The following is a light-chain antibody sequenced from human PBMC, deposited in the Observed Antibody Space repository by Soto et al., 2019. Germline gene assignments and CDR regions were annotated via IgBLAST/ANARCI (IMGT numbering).Light chain of an antibody. CDR1: QTVSNN. CDR2: GAS. Sequence: EIVMTQSPVTLSVSPGERATLSCRASQTVSNNLAWYQRKPGQAPRLLIYGASTRATGVPARFSGSGSGTESTLTISSLQSEDSAVYYCQQYTNWPLTLGQGTRLDIK. CDR3: QQYTNWPLT. J-gene: IGKJ5*01. V-gene: IGKV3-15*01.